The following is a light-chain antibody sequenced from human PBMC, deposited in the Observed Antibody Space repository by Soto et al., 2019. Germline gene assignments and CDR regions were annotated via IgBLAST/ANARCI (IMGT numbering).Light chain of an antibody. J-gene: IGKJ5*01. Sequence: EIVMTQSPATLSVSPGERATLSCRASQSVSSNLAWYQQKPGQAPRLLIYGASTRATGIPARFSGSGSGTEFTLTISSLQSEDFAVYYCQQYNDWPPKITFGQRTRLEI. CDR1: QSVSSN. V-gene: IGKV3-15*01. CDR2: GAS. CDR3: QQYNDWPPKIT.